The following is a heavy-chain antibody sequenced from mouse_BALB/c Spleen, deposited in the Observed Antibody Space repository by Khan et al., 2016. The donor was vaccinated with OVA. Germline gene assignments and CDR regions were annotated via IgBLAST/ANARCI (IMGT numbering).Heavy chain of an antibody. CDR1: GYTFSNYW. V-gene: IGHV1-7*01. CDR3: TRDRIDY. Sequence: QVQLQQSGAALAKPGASVKMSCKASGYTFSNYWMHWVKQRPGQGLVWIGYINPTSGYTDYNEKFKDKATLSADKSSSTAYMQLSRLTSEDSAVYYCTRDRIDYWGQGTTLTVSS. J-gene: IGHJ2*01. CDR2: INPTSGYT.